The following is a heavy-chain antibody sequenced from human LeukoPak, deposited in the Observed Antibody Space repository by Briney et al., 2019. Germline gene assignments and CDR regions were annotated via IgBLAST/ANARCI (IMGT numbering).Heavy chain of an antibody. Sequence: GGSLRLSCAASGFTFSSYEMNWVRQAPGKGLEWVSYISSSGSTIYYADSVKGRFTISRDNAKNSLYLQMNSLRAEDTALYYCAKDVYSGYDLGDYYMDVWGKGTTVTVSS. V-gene: IGHV3-48*03. D-gene: IGHD5-12*01. J-gene: IGHJ6*03. CDR2: ISSSGSTI. CDR1: GFTFSSYE. CDR3: AKDVYSGYDLGDYYMDV.